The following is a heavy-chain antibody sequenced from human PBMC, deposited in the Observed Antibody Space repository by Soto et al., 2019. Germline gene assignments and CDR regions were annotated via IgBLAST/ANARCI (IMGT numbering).Heavy chain of an antibody. V-gene: IGHV2-5*02. D-gene: IGHD3-16*01. CDR2: IYWDDDK. CDR1: GFSLITSGVG. CDR3: AHIVTGCFT. Sequence: QITLKESGPTLVKPTQTLTLTCTISGFSLITSGVGVGWIRQPPGKALEWLALIYWDDDKRYSPSLKSRLTITKDTSKNQLVLTMTNMDPVDTSTYYCAHIVTGCFTWGRGALVTVSS. J-gene: IGHJ5*02.